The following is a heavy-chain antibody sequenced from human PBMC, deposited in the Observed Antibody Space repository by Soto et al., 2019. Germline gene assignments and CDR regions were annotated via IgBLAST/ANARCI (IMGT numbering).Heavy chain of an antibody. CDR2: INHSGST. CDR1: GGSFRGYY. J-gene: IGHJ3*02. Sequence: SETLSLTCAVYGGSFRGYYWSWIRQPPGKGLEWIGEINHSGSTNYNPSLKSRVTISVDTSKNQFSLKLSSVNAADTAVYYCARALRKGAFDIWGQGTMVT. V-gene: IGHV4-34*01. CDR3: ARALRKGAFDI. D-gene: IGHD2-21*02.